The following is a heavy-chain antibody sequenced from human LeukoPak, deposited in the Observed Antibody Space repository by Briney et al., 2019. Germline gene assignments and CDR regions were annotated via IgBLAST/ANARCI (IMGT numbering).Heavy chain of an antibody. D-gene: IGHD3-10*01. CDR3: ARHRHWGVRGVMGY. V-gene: IGHV4-61*02. CDR2: IYTSGST. CDR1: GGSISSGTYY. J-gene: IGHJ4*02. Sequence: SQTLSLTCTVSGGSISSGTYYWSWIRQPAGKGLEWIGRIYTSGSTNYNPSLKSRITISVDTSKNQFSLKLSSVTAADTAVYYCARHRHWGVRGVMGYWGQGILVTVSS.